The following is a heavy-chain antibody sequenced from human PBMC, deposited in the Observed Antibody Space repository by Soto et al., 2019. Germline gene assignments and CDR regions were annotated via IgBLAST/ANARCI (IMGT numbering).Heavy chain of an antibody. V-gene: IGHV3-23*03. Sequence: EVQLLESGGGLVQPGGSLRLSCAASGFTFSSYAMSWVRQAPGKGLEWVSVIYSGGSTYYADSVKGRFTISRDNSKNTLYLQMNSLRAEDTAVYYCARAHVAAAGSNWFDPWGQGTLVTVSS. D-gene: IGHD6-13*01. CDR1: GFTFSSYA. CDR3: ARAHVAAAGSNWFDP. J-gene: IGHJ5*02. CDR2: IYSGGST.